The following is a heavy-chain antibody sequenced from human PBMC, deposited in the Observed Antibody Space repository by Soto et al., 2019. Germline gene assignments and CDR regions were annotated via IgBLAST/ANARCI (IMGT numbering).Heavy chain of an antibody. CDR3: GRDGALGDTAVVDS. V-gene: IGHV3-33*01. D-gene: IGHD5-18*01. CDR2: IWYDGSNK. CDR1: GFTFSPYG. Sequence: QVQLVESGGGVVQPGKSLRLSCAVSGFTFSPYGMHWVRHAPGKGLEWVAVIWYDGSNKYHGDSLKGRFTISRDNSKNTLYLQINNLRAEDTAVYYCGRDGALGDTAVVDSWGQGTLVTVSS. J-gene: IGHJ4*02.